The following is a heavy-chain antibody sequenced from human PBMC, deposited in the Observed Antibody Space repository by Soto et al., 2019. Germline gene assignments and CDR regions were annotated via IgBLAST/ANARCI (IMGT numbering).Heavy chain of an antibody. CDR3: ARVTEYSYGPGYFDY. CDR2: IIPIFGTA. V-gene: IGHV1-69*13. CDR1: GGTFSSYA. D-gene: IGHD5-18*01. J-gene: IGHJ4*02. Sequence: GASVKVSCKASGGTFSSYAISWVRQAPGQGLEWMGGIIPIFGTANYAQKFQGRVTITADESTSTAYMELSSLRSEDTAVYYCARVTEYSYGPGYFDYWGQGTLVTVSS.